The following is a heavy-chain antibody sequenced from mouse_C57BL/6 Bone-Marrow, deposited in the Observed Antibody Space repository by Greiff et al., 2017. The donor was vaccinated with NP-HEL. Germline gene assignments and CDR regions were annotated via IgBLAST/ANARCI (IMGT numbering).Heavy chain of an antibody. D-gene: IGHD1-1*01. CDR2: IYPGDGDT. Sequence: VQLQQSGPELVKPGASVKISCKASGYAFSSSWMNWVKRRPGKGLEWIGRIYPGDGDTNYNGKFKGKATLTADKSSSTAYMQLSSLTSEDSAVYFCARATTAMDYWGQGTSVTVSS. J-gene: IGHJ4*01. CDR3: ARATTAMDY. V-gene: IGHV1-82*01. CDR1: GYAFSSSW.